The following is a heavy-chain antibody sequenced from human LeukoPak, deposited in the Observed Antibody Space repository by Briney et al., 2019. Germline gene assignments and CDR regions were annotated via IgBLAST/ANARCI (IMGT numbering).Heavy chain of an antibody. Sequence: PSETLSLTCTVSGGSISSSSYYWGWIRQPPGKGLEWIGSIYYSGSTYYNPSLKSRVTISVDTSKNQFSLKLSSVTAADTAVYYCAREKLWFGESIDYWGQGTLVTVSS. CDR3: AREKLWFGESIDY. CDR2: IYYSGST. J-gene: IGHJ4*02. CDR1: GGSISSSSYY. V-gene: IGHV4-39*07. D-gene: IGHD3-10*01.